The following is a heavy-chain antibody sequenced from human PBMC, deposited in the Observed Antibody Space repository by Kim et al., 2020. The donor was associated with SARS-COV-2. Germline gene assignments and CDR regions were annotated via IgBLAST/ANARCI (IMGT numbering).Heavy chain of an antibody. D-gene: IGHD1-26*01. CDR2: IYYSGST. V-gene: IGHV4-59*01. Sequence: SETLSLICTVSGGSISSYYWSWIRQPPGKGLEWIGYIYYSGSTNYNPSLKSRVTISVDTSKNQFSLKLSSVTAADTAVYYCARAGARGSYDWGPFDYWGQGTLVTVSS. CDR1: GGSISSYY. J-gene: IGHJ4*02. CDR3: ARAGARGSYDWGPFDY.